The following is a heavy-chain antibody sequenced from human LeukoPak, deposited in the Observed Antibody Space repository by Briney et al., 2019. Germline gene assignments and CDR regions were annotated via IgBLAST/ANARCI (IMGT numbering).Heavy chain of an antibody. CDR3: ATDRRGAGIVAHGTWTFDY. CDR1: GFTFSEAW. J-gene: IGHJ4*02. Sequence: GGSFRLSCAASGFTFSEAWMSWVRQGPGKGLEWVGRIKLETDDGTTDYAAPVKGRFTISRDDSKNTLFLQMNSLKTEDTAVYYCATDRRGAGIVAHGTWTFDYWGQGTLVTVSS. CDR2: IKLETDDGTT. D-gene: IGHD6-13*01. V-gene: IGHV3-15*01.